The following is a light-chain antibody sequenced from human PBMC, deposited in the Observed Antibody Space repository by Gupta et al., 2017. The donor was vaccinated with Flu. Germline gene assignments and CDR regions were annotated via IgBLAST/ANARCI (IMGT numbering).Light chain of an antibody. CDR2: NDS. CDR3: AAWDDSLNGLWV. Sequence: SSNIGSNAVSLYQQIPGTAPKLLIYNDSQRPSGVPDRFSGSKSGTSASLAIRGLQSEDVADYYCAAWDDSLNGLWVIGGGTKLTVL. J-gene: IGLJ3*02. CDR1: SSNIGSNA. V-gene: IGLV1-44*01.